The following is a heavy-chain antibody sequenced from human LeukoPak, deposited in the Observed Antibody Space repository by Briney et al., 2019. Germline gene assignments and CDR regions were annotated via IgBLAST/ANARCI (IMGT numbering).Heavy chain of an antibody. CDR2: IIPIFGTA. D-gene: IGHD2-21*02. V-gene: IGHV1-69*13. Sequence: ASVKVSCKASGGTCSSYAISWVRQAPGQGLEWMGGIIPIFGTANYAQKFQGRVTITADESTSTAYMELSSLRSEDTAVYYCARATMPGVVTVAFDIWGQGTMVTVSS. J-gene: IGHJ3*02. CDR3: ARATMPGVVTVAFDI. CDR1: GGTCSSYA.